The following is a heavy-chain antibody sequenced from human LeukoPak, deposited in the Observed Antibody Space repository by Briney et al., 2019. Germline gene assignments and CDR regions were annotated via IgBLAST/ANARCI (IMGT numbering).Heavy chain of an antibody. J-gene: IGHJ4*02. CDR3: AKAPHCPNDVCRYFDY. D-gene: IGHD2-8*01. CDR2: ISASGGGT. CDR1: GFTFTTYP. V-gene: IGHV3-23*01. Sequence: GGSLRLSCGASGFTFTTYPMSWVRQAPGKGLEWVSPISASGGGTYYADSVKGRFTISRDNSRSTVFLQMSSLRAEDTAVYYCAKAPHCPNDVCRYFDYWGQGILVTVSS.